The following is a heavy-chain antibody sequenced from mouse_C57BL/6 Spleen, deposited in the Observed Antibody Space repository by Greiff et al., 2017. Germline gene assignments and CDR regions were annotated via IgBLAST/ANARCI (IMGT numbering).Heavy chain of an antibody. CDR1: GFTFSDYG. CDR3: ARTHLDY. CDR2: ISSGSSTI. V-gene: IGHV5-17*01. Sequence: EVKVVESGGGLVKPGGSLKLSCAASGFTFSDYGMHWVRQAPEKGLEWVAYISSGSSTIYYADTVKGRFTISRDNAKNTLFLQMTSLRSEDTAMYYCARTHLDYWGQGTTLTVSS. J-gene: IGHJ2*01.